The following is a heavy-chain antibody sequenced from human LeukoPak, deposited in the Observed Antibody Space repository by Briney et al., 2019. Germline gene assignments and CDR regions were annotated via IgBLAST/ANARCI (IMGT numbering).Heavy chain of an antibody. CDR2: IIPISSTA. CDR3: ARVEGYSYGADYYYYYMVV. CDR1: GGTFSSYA. D-gene: IGHD5-18*01. V-gene: IGHV1-69*06. Sequence: SVKVSCKASGGTFSSYAISWVRQAPGQGLEWMGGIIPISSTANYAQKFQGRVTITADKSTSTVYMELSSLRSEDTAVYYCARVEGYSYGADYYYYYMVVWGKGTTVTVSS. J-gene: IGHJ6*03.